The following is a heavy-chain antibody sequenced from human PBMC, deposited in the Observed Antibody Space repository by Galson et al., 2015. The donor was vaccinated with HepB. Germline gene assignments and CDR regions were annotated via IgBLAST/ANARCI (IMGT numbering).Heavy chain of an antibody. CDR2: ISYDGSNK. CDR1: GFTFSSYG. D-gene: IGHD5-12*01. Sequence: SLRLSCAASGFTFSSYGMHWVRQAPGKGLEWVAVISYDGSNKYYADSVKGRFTISRDNSKNTLYLQMNSLRAEDTAVYYCASGYSGYDFSDAFDIWGQGTMVTVSS. CDR3: ASGYSGYDFSDAFDI. V-gene: IGHV3-30*03. J-gene: IGHJ3*02.